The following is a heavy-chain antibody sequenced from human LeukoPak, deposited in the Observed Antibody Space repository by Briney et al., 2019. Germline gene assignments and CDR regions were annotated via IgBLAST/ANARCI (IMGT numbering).Heavy chain of an antibody. J-gene: IGHJ3*02. CDR1: GFTFSSYA. CDR3: ARDVLTVTDAFDI. CDR2: ISYDGSNK. D-gene: IGHD4-17*01. V-gene: IGHV3-30-3*01. Sequence: GGSLRLSCAASGFTFSSYAMHWVRQAPGKGLEWVAVISYDGSNKYYADSVKGRFTISRDNSKNTLYLQMDSLRAEDTAVYYCARDVLTVTDAFDIWGQGTMVTVSS.